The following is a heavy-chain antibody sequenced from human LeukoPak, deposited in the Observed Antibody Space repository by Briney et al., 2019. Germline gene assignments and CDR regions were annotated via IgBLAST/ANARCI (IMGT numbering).Heavy chain of an antibody. CDR2: INPNGITT. Sequence: PGGSLRLSCAASGFTVSAYAVAWVRQAPGKGLVWVARINPNGITTTYTDSVKGRITISRDNAKNTLYLQMNSLRAEDTAVYYCARDFGGDRDYWGQGTLVTVSS. J-gene: IGHJ4*02. CDR3: ARDFGGDRDY. CDR1: GFTVSAYA. D-gene: IGHD2-21*02. V-gene: IGHV3-74*01.